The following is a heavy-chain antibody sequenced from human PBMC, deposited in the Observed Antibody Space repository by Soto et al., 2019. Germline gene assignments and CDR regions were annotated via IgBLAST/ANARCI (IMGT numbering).Heavy chain of an antibody. CDR2: MYASGDV. V-gene: IGHV3-9*01. J-gene: IGHJ6*02. D-gene: IGHD3-10*02. CDR1: GFALRDSA. Sequence: DVHLVESGGDLVQPGRSLRLSCATSGFALRDSAMHWVRQVPGGGLKWVSGMYASGDVGYADSVRGRFTMSRDVAKNSLYLQMNSLTAEDTALYCCVKDNLSGGADVRGHGSTVTVSS. CDR3: VKDNLSGGADV.